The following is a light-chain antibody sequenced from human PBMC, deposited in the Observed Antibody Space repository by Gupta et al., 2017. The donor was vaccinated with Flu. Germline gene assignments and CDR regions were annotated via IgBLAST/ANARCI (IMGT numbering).Light chain of an antibody. CDR3: SSYTSSSTLGV. Sequence: ITISCTGTSSDVGGYNYVSWYQQHPGKAPKLMSYDVSNRPSGVSNRFSGSKSGNTVSLTISGLQAEDEADYYCSSYTSSSTLGVFGTGTKVTVL. J-gene: IGLJ1*01. CDR2: DVS. V-gene: IGLV2-14*04. CDR1: SSDVGGYNY.